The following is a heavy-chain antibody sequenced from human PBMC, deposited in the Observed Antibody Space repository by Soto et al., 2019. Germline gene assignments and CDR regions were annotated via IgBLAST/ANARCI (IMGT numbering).Heavy chain of an antibody. V-gene: IGHV2-70*01. CDR1: GFSLSTLGTC. CDR2: INWDNNE. Sequence: SGPTLVNPTQTLTLTCTFSGFSLSTLGTCVTWIRQPPGKALEWLALINWDNNEYYNPSLRTRLTISRDTSKNQVVLTMTNVDPVDTATYYCARIPHYSDSYYMDYWGQGTLVTVSS. D-gene: IGHD2-21*01. CDR3: ARIPHYSDSYYMDY. J-gene: IGHJ4*02.